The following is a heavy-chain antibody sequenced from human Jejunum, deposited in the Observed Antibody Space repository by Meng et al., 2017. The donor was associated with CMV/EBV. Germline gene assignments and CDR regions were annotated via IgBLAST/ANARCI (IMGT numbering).Heavy chain of an antibody. CDR3: AFTGDSTTATQALDY. V-gene: IGHV1-2*02. D-gene: IGHD1-26*01. J-gene: IGHJ4*01. Sequence: TGTGYFVHWVRQAPGQGLEWMGWINPNSGGTNYARDFQGRVTVTRDTSMRTVHMQLSGLKSDDSAVYFCAFTGDSTTATQALDYWGQGTLVTVSS. CDR2: INPNSGGT. CDR1: TGTGYF.